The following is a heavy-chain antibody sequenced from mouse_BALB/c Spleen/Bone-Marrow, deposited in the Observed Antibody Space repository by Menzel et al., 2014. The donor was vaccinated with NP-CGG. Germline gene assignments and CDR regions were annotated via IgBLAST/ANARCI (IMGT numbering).Heavy chain of an antibody. V-gene: IGHV5-17*02. J-gene: IGHJ4*01. CDR1: GFTFSSFG. CDR3: ARDEDYAMDY. CDR2: ISSGSSTI. Sequence: EVMLVESGGGLVQPGGSRKLSCAASGFTFSSFGMHWVRQAPEKGLEWVAYISSGSSTIYYADTEKGRFTISRDNPKNTLFLQMTSPRSEDTAMYYCARDEDYAMDYWGQGTSVTVSS.